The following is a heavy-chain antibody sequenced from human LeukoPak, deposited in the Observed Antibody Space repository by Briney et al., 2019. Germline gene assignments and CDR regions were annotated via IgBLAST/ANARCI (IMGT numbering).Heavy chain of an antibody. CDR1: GFTFSSYG. CDR2: ISYDGSNQ. D-gene: IGHD2-8*01. J-gene: IGHJ6*02. Sequence: GGSLRLSCAASGFTFSSYGMNWVSQAPGKGLEWMAAISYDGSNQFYADSVRGRFTISRDNSKNTLYLQMSSLRGEDTAVYYCAKGQGLYAPLRNYGMDVWGQGTTVTVSS. V-gene: IGHV3-30*18. CDR3: AKGQGLYAPLRNYGMDV.